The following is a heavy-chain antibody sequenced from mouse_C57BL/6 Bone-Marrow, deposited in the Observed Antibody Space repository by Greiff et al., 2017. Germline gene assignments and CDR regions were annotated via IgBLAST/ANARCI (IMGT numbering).Heavy chain of an antibody. CDR1: GFTFSDYY. CDR3: ARHGRLRPYWYFDV. D-gene: IGHD2-2*01. J-gene: IGHJ1*03. Sequence: EVKLMESGGGLVQPGGSLKLSCAASGFTFSDYYMYWVRQTPEKRLEWVAYISNGGGSTYYPDTVKGRFTISRDNAKNTLYLQMSRLKSEDTAMYYCARHGRLRPYWYFDVWGTGTTVTVSS. V-gene: IGHV5-12*01. CDR2: ISNGGGST.